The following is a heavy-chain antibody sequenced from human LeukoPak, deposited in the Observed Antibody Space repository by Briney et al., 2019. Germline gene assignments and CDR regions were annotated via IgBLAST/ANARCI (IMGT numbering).Heavy chain of an antibody. CDR2: MNPNSGNS. D-gene: IGHD1-26*01. J-gene: IGHJ6*03. V-gene: IGHV1-8*01. Sequence: VSVKVSCKASGYTFTSYEINWVRQATGQGLEWMGWMNPNSGNSGYAQKFQGRVTVTRNTSISTAYMELSSLRSEDTAVYYWARSKPIVGANSYYYYMAVSGAGTTVTVSS. CDR3: ARSKPIVGANSYYYYMAV. CDR1: GYTFTSYE.